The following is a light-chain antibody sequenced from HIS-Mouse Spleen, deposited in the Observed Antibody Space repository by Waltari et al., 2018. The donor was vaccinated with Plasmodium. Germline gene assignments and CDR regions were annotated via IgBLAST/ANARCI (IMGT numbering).Light chain of an antibody. V-gene: IGKV1-39*01. CDR1: QTISSY. Sequence: DIQMTQPPSPLSAPVGDRVPITCRASQTISSYLNWYQQKPGKAPKLLTDAASSLQSGVPSRFSGSGSGTDFTLTSSRLQPEDFATYYCQQSYSTWTFGQGTKVEIK. CDR3: QQSYSTWT. CDR2: AAS. J-gene: IGKJ1*01.